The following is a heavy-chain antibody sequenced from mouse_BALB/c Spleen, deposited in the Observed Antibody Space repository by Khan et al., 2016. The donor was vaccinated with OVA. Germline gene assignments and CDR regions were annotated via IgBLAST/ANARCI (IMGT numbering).Heavy chain of an antibody. CDR3: ARLAYYYDSEGFAY. CDR1: GFTFSTYG. CDR2: ISTGGHYT. D-gene: IGHD1-1*01. J-gene: IGHJ3*01. V-gene: IGHV5-6*01. Sequence: EVQLQESGGDLVEPGGSLKLSCAASGFTFSTYGMSWVCQTPDKRLEWVATISTGGHYTYYPDSVRGRFTISRDNAKNTLYLQMTSLKSEDTAMFYCARLAYYYDSEGFAYWGQGTLVTVSA.